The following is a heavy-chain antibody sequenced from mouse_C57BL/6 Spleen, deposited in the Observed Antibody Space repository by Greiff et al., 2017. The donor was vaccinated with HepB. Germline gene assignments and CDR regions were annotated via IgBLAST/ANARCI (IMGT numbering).Heavy chain of an antibody. J-gene: IGHJ1*03. CDR1: GYTFTDYY. CDR3: ARGGGYYVGYFDV. Sequence: EVQLQQSGPELVKPGASVKISCKASGYTFTDYYMNWVKQSHGKSLEWIGDINPNNGGTSYNQKLKGKATLTVDKSSSTAYMELRSLTSEDSAVYYCARGGGYYVGYFDVWGTGTTVTVSS. D-gene: IGHD2-3*01. CDR2: INPNNGGT. V-gene: IGHV1-26*01.